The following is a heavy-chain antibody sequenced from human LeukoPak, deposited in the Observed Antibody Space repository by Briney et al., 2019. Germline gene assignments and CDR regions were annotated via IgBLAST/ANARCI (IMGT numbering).Heavy chain of an antibody. CDR2: IYSGGST. Sequence: PGGSLRLSCAASGFTVSSNYMSWVRQAPGKGLEWVSVIYSGGSTYYADSVKGRFTISRDNSKNTLYLQMNSLRAEDTAVYYCASWKYSSSSSGAYWGQGTLVTVSS. J-gene: IGHJ4*02. D-gene: IGHD6-6*01. CDR1: GFTVSSNY. CDR3: ASWKYSSSSSGAY. V-gene: IGHV3-53*01.